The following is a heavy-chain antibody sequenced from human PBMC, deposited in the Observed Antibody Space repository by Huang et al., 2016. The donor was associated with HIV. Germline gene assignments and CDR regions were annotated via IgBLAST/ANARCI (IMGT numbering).Heavy chain of an antibody. CDR3: EGGGY. CDR2: IGNRGYTA. CDR1: GFTFSIYA. V-gene: IGHV3-48*01. D-gene: IGHD3-16*01. J-gene: IGHJ4*02. Sequence: EVHLVESGGGLVQPGGSLRLSCAASGFTFSIYAMNWIRQAPGKGLGWGSKIGNRGYTAYYADSVKGRFTISRDNAKNSLYLQMSSLNVDDTAVYYCEGGGYWGQGTPITVSS.